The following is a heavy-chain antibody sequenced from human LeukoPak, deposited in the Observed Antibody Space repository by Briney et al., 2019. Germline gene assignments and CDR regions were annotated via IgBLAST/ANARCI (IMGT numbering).Heavy chain of an antibody. Sequence: GGSLRLSCVASGFTFSSYAMSWVRQAPGKGLEWVSAISGSGGSTYYADSVKGRFTISRDNSKNTLYLQMNSLRAEDTAVYYCARHRSSWLIDYWGQGTLVTVSS. V-gene: IGHV3-23*01. CDR3: ARHRSSWLIDY. J-gene: IGHJ4*02. D-gene: IGHD6-6*01. CDR2: ISGSGGST. CDR1: GFTFSSYA.